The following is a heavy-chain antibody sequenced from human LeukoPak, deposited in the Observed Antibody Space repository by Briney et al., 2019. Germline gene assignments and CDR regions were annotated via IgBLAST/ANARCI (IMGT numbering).Heavy chain of an antibody. CDR2: IYCSGST. J-gene: IGHJ5*02. Sequence: SETLSLTCTVSGGSISSGGYYWSWIRQHPGKGLEWIGYIYCSGSTYYNPSLKSRVTISVDTSKNQFSLKLSSVTAADTAVYYCAATEGNSQVDPWGQGTLVTVSS. CDR3: AATEGNSQVDP. V-gene: IGHV4-31*03. CDR1: GGSISSGGYY. D-gene: IGHD4-23*01.